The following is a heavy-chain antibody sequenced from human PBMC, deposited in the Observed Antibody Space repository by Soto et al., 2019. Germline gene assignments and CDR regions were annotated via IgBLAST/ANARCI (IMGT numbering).Heavy chain of an antibody. J-gene: IGHJ2*01. D-gene: IGHD3-16*01. V-gene: IGHV3-33*01. CDR3: ASSQQGDGRWYFDL. CDR1: GFSFSSYG. Sequence: QEQLVESGGGVVQPGRSLRLSCAASGFSFSSYGMHWVRQAPGKGLEWLAIIRFDGSKINYADSVKGRFTISRDNSKNMLYLQMNSLRAEDTAVYYCASSQQGDGRWYFDLWGRGTLVTVSS. CDR2: IRFDGSKI.